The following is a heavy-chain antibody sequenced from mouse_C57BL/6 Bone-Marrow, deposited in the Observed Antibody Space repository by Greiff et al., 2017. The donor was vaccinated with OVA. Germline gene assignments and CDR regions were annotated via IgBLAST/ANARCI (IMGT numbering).Heavy chain of an antibody. J-gene: IGHJ1*03. CDR1: GFSFTSYG. V-gene: IGHV2-2*01. CDR3: ARTDYGKTHWYFDV. D-gene: IGHD1-1*01. CDR2: IWSGGST. Sequence: VKLMESGPGLVQPSPSLSISCTVSGFSFTSYGVHWVRQSPGKGLEWLGVIWSGGSTAYNAAFISSLSISKDNSKSQVFFKMNSLQADDTAIYYCARTDYGKTHWYFDVWGTGTTVTVSS.